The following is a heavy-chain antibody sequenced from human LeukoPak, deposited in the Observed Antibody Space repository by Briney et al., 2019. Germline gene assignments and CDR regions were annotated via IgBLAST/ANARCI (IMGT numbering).Heavy chain of an antibody. Sequence: SETLSLTCTVSGYSISSGYYWGWIRQPPGKGLEWIGSIYHSGSTYYNPSLKSRVTISVDTSKNQFPLKLSSVTAADTAVYYCARSRSGSYFTFDYWGQGTLVTVSS. V-gene: IGHV4-38-2*02. CDR2: IYHSGST. D-gene: IGHD1-26*01. CDR1: GYSISSGYY. CDR3: ARSRSGSYFTFDY. J-gene: IGHJ4*02.